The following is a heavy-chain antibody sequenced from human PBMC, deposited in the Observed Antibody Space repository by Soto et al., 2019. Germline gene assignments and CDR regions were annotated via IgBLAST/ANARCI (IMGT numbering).Heavy chain of an antibody. CDR2: ISYDGSNK. CDR3: GRHRYQHASSAHYDY. J-gene: IGHJ4*02. V-gene: IGHV3-30-3*01. D-gene: IGHD6-19*01. CDR1: A. Sequence: AIQCVRQAPGKGLEWVAVISYDGSNKYYADSVKGRFTISRDNSKNTLYLQMNSLRAEDTAVYYCGRHRYQHASSAHYDYWREG.